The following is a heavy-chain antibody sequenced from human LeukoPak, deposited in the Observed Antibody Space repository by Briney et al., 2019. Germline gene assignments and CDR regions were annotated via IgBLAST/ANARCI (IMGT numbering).Heavy chain of an antibody. CDR1: GYTFTSYY. Sequence: GASVKVSCKASGYTFTSYYMHWVRQAPGQGLEWMGIINPSGGSTSYAQKFQGRVTMTRDMSTSTVYMELSSLRSKDTAVYYCASGYYYDSSGYSFWFDPWGQGTLVTVSS. V-gene: IGHV1-46*01. J-gene: IGHJ5*02. D-gene: IGHD3-22*01. CDR3: ASGYYYDSSGYSFWFDP. CDR2: INPSGGST.